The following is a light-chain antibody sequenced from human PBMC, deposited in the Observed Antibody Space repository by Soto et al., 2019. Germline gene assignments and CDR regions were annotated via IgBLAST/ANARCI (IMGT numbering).Light chain of an antibody. CDR2: KAS. Sequence: DIPMTQSPSTLSASVGDRVTITCRASQSISYWLAWYQQKPGKAPNLLIYKASSLESGVPSRFSGSGSGTEFTLTLSSLQPDEFATYYCQQYNNYWTFGQGTKVEIK. V-gene: IGKV1-5*03. J-gene: IGKJ1*01. CDR3: QQYNNYWT. CDR1: QSISYW.